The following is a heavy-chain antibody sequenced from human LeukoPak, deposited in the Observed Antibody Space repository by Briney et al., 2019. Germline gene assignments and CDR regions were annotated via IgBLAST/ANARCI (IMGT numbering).Heavy chain of an antibody. CDR3: ARGGYYYDSSGYYRPFDY. CDR1: GGSISSYY. CDR2: IYYSGST. D-gene: IGHD3-22*01. V-gene: IGHV4-59*01. J-gene: IGHJ4*02. Sequence: DPSETLSLTCTVSGGSISSYYWSWIRQPPGKGLERIGYIYYSGSTNYNPSLKSRVTISVDTSKNQFSLKLSSVTAADTAVYYCARGGYYYDSSGYYRPFDYWGQGTLVTVSS.